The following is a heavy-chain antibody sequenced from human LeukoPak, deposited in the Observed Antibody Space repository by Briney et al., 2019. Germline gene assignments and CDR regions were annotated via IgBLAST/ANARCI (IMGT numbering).Heavy chain of an antibody. Sequence: SETLSLTCTVSGGSISSYYWSWIRQPPGKGLEWIGYIYYSGSTNYNPSLKSRVTISVDTSKNQFSLKLSSVTAADTAVYYCARGGYGDYLLRYWGQGTLVTVSS. V-gene: IGHV4-59*01. CDR2: IYYSGST. D-gene: IGHD4-17*01. J-gene: IGHJ4*02. CDR3: ARGGYGDYLLRY. CDR1: GGSISSYY.